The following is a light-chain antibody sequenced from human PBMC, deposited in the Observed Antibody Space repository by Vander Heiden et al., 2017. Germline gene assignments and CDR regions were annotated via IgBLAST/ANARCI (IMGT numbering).Light chain of an antibody. CDR1: QSVSSN. J-gene: IGKJ1*01. CDR2: GAS. CDR3: QQYNNWPMET. V-gene: IGKV3-15*01. Sequence: EIVMTQSPATLSVSPGERATLFCRASQSVSSNLAWYQQKPGQAPRLLIYGASTRATGIPARFSGSGSGTEFTLTISSLQSEDFAINYCQQYNNWPMETFGQGTKVEVK.